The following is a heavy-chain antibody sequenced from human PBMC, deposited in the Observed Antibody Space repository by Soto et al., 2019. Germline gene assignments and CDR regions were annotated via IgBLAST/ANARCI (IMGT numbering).Heavy chain of an antibody. CDR3: ERTGVEDYVDY. V-gene: IGHV4-59*01. D-gene: IGHD3-3*01. CDR1: GGSISSYY. CDR2: IYYSGST. Sequence: SENLSLTCTVSGGSISSYYWSWIRQPPGKGLEWIGYIYYSGSTNYNPSLKSRVTISVDTSKNQFSLKLSSVTAEDTAVYYCERTGVEDYVDYWGQGPLVTVSS. J-gene: IGHJ4*02.